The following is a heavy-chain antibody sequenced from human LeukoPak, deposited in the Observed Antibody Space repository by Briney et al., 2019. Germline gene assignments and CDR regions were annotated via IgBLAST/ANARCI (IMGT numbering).Heavy chain of an antibody. J-gene: IGHJ4*02. CDR2: ISYDGSNK. CDR1: GFTFTNYG. Sequence: GGSLRLSCIASGFTFTNYGMHWVRQAPGKGLEWVAAISYDGSNKYYADSVKGRFTISRDNSKNTLYLQMNSLRAEDTAVYYCAKGQRIVVVPAAIPSDYWGQGTLVTVSS. CDR3: AKGQRIVVVPAAIPSDY. V-gene: IGHV3-30*18. D-gene: IGHD2-2*02.